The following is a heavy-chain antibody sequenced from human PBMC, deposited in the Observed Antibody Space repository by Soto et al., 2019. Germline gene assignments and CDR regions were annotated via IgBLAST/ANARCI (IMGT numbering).Heavy chain of an antibody. CDR1: GFTFSSYG. Sequence: GSLRLSCAASGFTFSSYGMHWVRQAPGKGLEWVAVISYDGSNKYYADSVKGRFTISRDNSKNTLYLQMNSLRAEDTAVYYCAKEVAGPNWFDPWGQGTLVTVSS. J-gene: IGHJ5*02. V-gene: IGHV3-30*18. D-gene: IGHD6-19*01. CDR2: ISYDGSNK. CDR3: AKEVAGPNWFDP.